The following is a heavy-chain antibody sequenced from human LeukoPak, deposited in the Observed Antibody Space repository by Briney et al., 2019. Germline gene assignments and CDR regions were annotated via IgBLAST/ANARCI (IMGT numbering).Heavy chain of an antibody. V-gene: IGHV3-30*02. Sequence: GGSLRLSCAASGFTFSSYGMHWVRQAPGKGLEWVAFIRYDGSNKYYADSVKGRFTISRDNSKNTLYLQMNSLRAEDTAVYYCVRIYYYGSGRDYYYYMDVWGKGTTVTISS. CDR2: IRYDGSNK. CDR1: GFTFSSYG. J-gene: IGHJ6*03. CDR3: VRIYYYGSGRDYYYYMDV. D-gene: IGHD3-10*01.